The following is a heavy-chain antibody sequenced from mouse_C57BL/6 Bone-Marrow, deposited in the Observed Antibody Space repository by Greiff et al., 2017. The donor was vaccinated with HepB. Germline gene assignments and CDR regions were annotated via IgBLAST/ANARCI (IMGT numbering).Heavy chain of an antibody. CDR3: ARKLSVVNFDY. CDR1: GYTFTSYW. Sequence: QVQLKQPGAELVKPGASVKLSCKASGYTFTSYWMHWVKQRPGQGLEWIGMIHPNSGSTNYNEKFKSKATLTVDKSSSTAYMQLSSLTSEDSAVYYCARKLSVVNFDYWGQGTTLTVSS. J-gene: IGHJ2*01. V-gene: IGHV1-64*01. CDR2: IHPNSGST. D-gene: IGHD1-1*01.